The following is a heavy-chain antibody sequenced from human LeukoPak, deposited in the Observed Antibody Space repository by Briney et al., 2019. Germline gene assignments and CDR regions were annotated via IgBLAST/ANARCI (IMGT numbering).Heavy chain of an antibody. CDR1: GYSFPNYW. CDR2: IYPGDSDT. V-gene: IGHV5-51*01. CDR3: ARLYTNNEDV. Sequence: GESLKISCKGSGYSFPNYWIGWVRQMPGKGLEWMGIIYPGDSDTRYSPSFRGQVTISADKSISTAYLQWSSLKASDTATYYCARLYTNNEDVWGQGTMVTVSS. D-gene: IGHD2-2*02. J-gene: IGHJ3*01.